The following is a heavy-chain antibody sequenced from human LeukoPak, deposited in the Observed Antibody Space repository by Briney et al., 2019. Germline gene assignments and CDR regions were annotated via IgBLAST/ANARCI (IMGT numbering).Heavy chain of an antibody. CDR1: GDNVSSKSAA. Sequence: SQTLSLTCAISGDNVSSKSAAWNWIRQSPSRGLEWLGRTYYRSKWYYDYAVAVKSRIGINPDTSKNQFSLQLSSVTPEDTAVYYCARDPVGGSTIFDYWGQGTLVTVSS. CDR2: TYYRSKWYY. J-gene: IGHJ4*02. CDR3: ARDPVGGSTIFDY. V-gene: IGHV6-1*01. D-gene: IGHD1-26*01.